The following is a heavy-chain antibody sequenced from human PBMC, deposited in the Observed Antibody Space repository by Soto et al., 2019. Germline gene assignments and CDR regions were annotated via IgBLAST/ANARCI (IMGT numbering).Heavy chain of an antibody. V-gene: IGHV1-46*01. J-gene: IGHJ6*02. CDR3: AREVVKYSSRWYGDYYYGMDV. CDR2: INPSGGST. CDR1: GYTFTSYY. D-gene: IGHD6-13*01. Sequence: ASVKVSCKASGYTFTSYYMHWVRQAPGQGLEWMGIINPSGGSTSYAQKFQGRVTMTRDTSTSTVYMELSSLRSEDTAVYYCAREVVKYSSRWYGDYYYGMDVWGQGTTVTVSS.